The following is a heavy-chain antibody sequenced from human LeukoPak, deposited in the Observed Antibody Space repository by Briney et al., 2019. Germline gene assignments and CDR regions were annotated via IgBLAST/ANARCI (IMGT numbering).Heavy chain of an antibody. V-gene: IGHV4-59*01. CDR1: GASISCYY. Sequence: SETLSLTRTVSGASISCYYWVWIRQPPGKGLEWFGYILNTGSPNYNPPLKSRLTISIDTSKNQFPLKLTSVTAADTAVYYCARDKALRNWYFDLWGRGTLATVSS. J-gene: IGHJ2*01. CDR3: ARDKALRNWYFDL. CDR2: ILNTGSP.